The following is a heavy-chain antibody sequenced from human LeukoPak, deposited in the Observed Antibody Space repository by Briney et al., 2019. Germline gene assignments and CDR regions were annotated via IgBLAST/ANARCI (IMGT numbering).Heavy chain of an antibody. CDR3: ARGGYSYGYSARNYYYYYGMDV. V-gene: IGHV4-34*01. CDR1: GGSFSGYY. Sequence: SETLSLTCAVYGGSFSGYYWSWIRQPPGKGLEWIGEINHSGSTNYNPSLKSRVTISVDTSKNQFSLKLSSVTAADTAVYYCARGGYSYGYSARNYYYYYGMDVWGQGTTVTVSS. J-gene: IGHJ6*02. D-gene: IGHD5-18*01. CDR2: INHSGST.